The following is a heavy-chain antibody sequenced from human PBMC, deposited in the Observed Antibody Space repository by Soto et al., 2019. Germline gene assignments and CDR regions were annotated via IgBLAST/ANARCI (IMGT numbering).Heavy chain of an antibody. V-gene: IGHV1-46*01. Sequence: QVQLVQSGAEVRKPGASVKLSCNASGYAFTYYHMHWVRQAPGQGLEWLGVINPGAGSTRYTEKFDDGCTMTRDTYTSKVLMERISLRSDDRAVYFCARGCEYRFGYNSFDPWGPGTLVTVSS. CDR2: INPGAGST. D-gene: IGHD3-3*01. CDR1: GYAFTYYH. CDR3: ARGCEYRFGYNSFDP. J-gene: IGHJ5*02.